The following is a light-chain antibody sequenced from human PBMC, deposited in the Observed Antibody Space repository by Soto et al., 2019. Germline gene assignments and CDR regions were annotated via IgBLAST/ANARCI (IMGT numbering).Light chain of an antibody. CDR3: QKYNFAPWT. V-gene: IGKV1-27*01. Sequence: DIQMTQSKSSLSASIGDRATITCRTSQDISNSLAWYQQKPGKAPKLLIFAASTLQSGVPSRFSGGGSGTEFTLTISSLQPEDVATYYCQKYNFAPWTFGQVTKVDIK. J-gene: IGKJ1*01. CDR2: AAS. CDR1: QDISNS.